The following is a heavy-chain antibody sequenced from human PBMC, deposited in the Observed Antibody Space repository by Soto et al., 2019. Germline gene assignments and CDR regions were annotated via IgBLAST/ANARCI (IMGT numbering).Heavy chain of an antibody. CDR1: GFTFSSYA. J-gene: IGHJ6*03. D-gene: IGHD7-27*01. CDR2: ISSNGGST. V-gene: IGHV3-64*01. CDR3: ARVASAGDFYYYYYMDV. Sequence: EVQLVESGGGLVQPGGSLRRSCAASGFTFSSYAMHWVRQAPGKGLEYVSAISSNGGSTYYANSVKGRFTISRDNSKNTLYLQMGSLRAEDMAVYYCARVASAGDFYYYYYMDVWGKGTTVTVSS.